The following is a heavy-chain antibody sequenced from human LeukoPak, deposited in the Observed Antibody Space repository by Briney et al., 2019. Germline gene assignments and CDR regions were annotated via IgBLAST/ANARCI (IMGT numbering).Heavy chain of an antibody. CDR1: GFTIDDYA. V-gene: IGHV3-9*01. J-gene: IGHJ6*02. Sequence: GRSLRLSCAASGFTIDDYAMRWVRQAPGKGLEWVSGISWNSGSIGYADSVKGRFTISRDNAKNSLYLQMNSLRAEDTALYYCAKDIIPIVVPGGGMDVWGQGTTVTVSS. D-gene: IGHD2-15*01. CDR3: AKDIIPIVVPGGGMDV. CDR2: ISWNSGSI.